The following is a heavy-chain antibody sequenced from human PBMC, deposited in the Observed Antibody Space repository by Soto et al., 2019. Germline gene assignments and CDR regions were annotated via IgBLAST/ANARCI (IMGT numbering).Heavy chain of an antibody. CDR2: ISYDGSNK. CDR3: ARIGAAAGPDY. Sequence: GGSLSLSCAASGFTFSSYAMHWVRQAPGKGLEWVAVISYDGSNKYYADSVKGRFTISRDNSKNTLYLQMNSLRAEDTAVYYCARIGAAAGPDYWGQGTLVTVSS. J-gene: IGHJ4*02. V-gene: IGHV3-30-3*01. D-gene: IGHD6-13*01. CDR1: GFTFSSYA.